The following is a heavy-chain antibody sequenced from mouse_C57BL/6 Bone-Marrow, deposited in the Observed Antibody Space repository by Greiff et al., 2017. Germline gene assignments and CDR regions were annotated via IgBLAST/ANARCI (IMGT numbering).Heavy chain of an antibody. D-gene: IGHD2-4*01. J-gene: IGHJ3*01. CDR1: GYAFTNYL. Sequence: VQLQESGAELVRPGTSVKVSCTASGYAFTNYLIEWVKQRPGQGLEWIGVINPGSGGTNYDEKFKGKATLTADKSSSTAYMQLRSLTSEDSTVYFCAAHYDQFAYWGQGTLVTVSA. CDR2: INPGSGGT. V-gene: IGHV1-54*01. CDR3: AAHYDQFAY.